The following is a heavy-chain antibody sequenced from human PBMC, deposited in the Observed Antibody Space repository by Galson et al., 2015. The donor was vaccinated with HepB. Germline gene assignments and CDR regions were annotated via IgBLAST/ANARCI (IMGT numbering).Heavy chain of an antibody. CDR1: GFTFSSYS. CDR2: ISSSSSYI. CDR3: ARELRYSSGYYFDY. V-gene: IGHV3-21*01. Sequence: SLRLSCAASGFTFSSYSMNWVRQAPGKGLEWVSSISSSSSYIYYADSVKSRFTISRDNSKNTLYLQMNSLRAEDTAVYYCARELRYSSGYYFDYWGQGTLVTVSS. D-gene: IGHD3-9*01. J-gene: IGHJ4*02.